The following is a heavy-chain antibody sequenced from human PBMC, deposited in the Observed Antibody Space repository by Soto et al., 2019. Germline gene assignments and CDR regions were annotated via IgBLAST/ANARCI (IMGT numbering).Heavy chain of an antibody. CDR2: ITLHNGIA. D-gene: IGHD6-19*01. CDR1: GYTFGLYE. V-gene: IGHV1-18*01. Sequence: QLQLEQSGGEVKKPGASLNLSCRTSGYTFGLYEISWVRQAPRQGLEWVGWITLHNGIAKYAQKLQGRVTMTTDTSPNTAYMELRSLRSDDTAVYFCARGPGPGGMASIEYFQYWGLGTQVTVSS. CDR3: ARGPGPGGMASIEYFQY. J-gene: IGHJ1*01.